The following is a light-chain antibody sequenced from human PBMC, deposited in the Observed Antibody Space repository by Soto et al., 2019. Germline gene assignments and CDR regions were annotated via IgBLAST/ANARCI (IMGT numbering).Light chain of an antibody. CDR3: QSYDTGLSGPVV. Sequence: QSVLTQPPSFSGPPGQNIIISCTGGGSNIGAGFDVHWYQQLPGTAPKLLIYGNTNRPSGVPDRFSGSKSGTSASLVITGLQAEDEADYYCQSYDTGLSGPVVFGGGTQLTVL. CDR2: GNT. J-gene: IGLJ2*01. V-gene: IGLV1-40*01. CDR1: GSNIGAGFD.